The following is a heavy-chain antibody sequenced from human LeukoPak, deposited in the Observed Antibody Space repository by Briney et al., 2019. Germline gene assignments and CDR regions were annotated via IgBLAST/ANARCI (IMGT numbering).Heavy chain of an antibody. CDR2: ISGSGGST. D-gene: IGHD4-23*01. CDR3: AKDPAYGGNSGYFDY. Sequence: GGSLRLSCAASGFTFSSYSMNWVRQAPEKGLEWGSAISGSGGSTYYADSVKGRFTISRDNSKNTLYLQMNSLRAEDTAVYYCAKDPAYGGNSGYFDYWGQGTLVTVSS. J-gene: IGHJ4*02. V-gene: IGHV3-23*01. CDR1: GFTFSSYS.